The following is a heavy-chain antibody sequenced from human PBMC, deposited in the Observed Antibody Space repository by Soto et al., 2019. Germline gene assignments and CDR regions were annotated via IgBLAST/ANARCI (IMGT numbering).Heavy chain of an antibody. CDR2: ISSRSSTI. J-gene: IGHJ6*02. CDR3: ARPEYSSSSYGMDF. CDR1: GFTFSSYS. Sequence: HPGGSLRLSCAASGFTFSSYSMNWVRQAPGKGLEWVSYISSRSSTIYYADSVKGRFTISRDNAKNSLYLQMNSLRDEDTAVYYCARPEYSSSSYGMDFWGQGTTVTVSS. V-gene: IGHV3-48*02. D-gene: IGHD6-6*01.